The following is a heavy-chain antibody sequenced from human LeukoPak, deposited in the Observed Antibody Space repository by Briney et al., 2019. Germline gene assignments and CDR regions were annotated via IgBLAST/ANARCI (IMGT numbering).Heavy chain of an antibody. CDR2: ISSYGGST. CDR3: VKDLYSYSFDY. CDR1: GFTFSGSA. D-gene: IGHD2-8*01. V-gene: IGHV3-64D*09. J-gene: IGHJ4*02. Sequence: GGSLRLSCAASGFTFSGSAVHWVRQAPGKGLEYVSTISSYGGSTYYADLVKGRFTISRDNSKNTLYLQMSSLRAEDTAVYYCVKDLYSYSFDYWGQGTLVTVSS.